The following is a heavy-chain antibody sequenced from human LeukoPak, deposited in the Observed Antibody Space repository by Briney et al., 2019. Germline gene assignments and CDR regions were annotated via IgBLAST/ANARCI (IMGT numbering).Heavy chain of an antibody. Sequence: PSETLSLTCAVYGGFFSGYYLSWFREPPGRGLERLWEINRSGSTTYNRSLRSRVTISEDTSKNQFSLKLSSVTAADTAVYYCARRNKRISMIVVVTRGPGGDFDYWGQGTLVTVSS. D-gene: IGHD3-22*01. CDR2: INRSGST. V-gene: IGHV4-34*01. CDR3: ARRNKRISMIVVVTRGPGGDFDY. CDR1: GGFFSGYY. J-gene: IGHJ4*02.